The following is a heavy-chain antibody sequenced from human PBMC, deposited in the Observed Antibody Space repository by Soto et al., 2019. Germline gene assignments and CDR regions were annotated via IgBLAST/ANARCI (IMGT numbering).Heavy chain of an antibody. J-gene: IGHJ5*02. D-gene: IGHD2-2*02. CDR3: AKGGAGCTSTSCYTSGWLDP. CDR1: GGSINDYY. V-gene: IGHV4-4*07. Sequence: SETLSLTCTVSGGSINDYYWSWIRQPAGKGLEWIGHIYNSGSTNYSPSLKSRVTISGDTSKNQFSLKLSAVTAADTAVYYCAKGGAGCTSTSCYTSGWLDPWGQGTLVTVSS. CDR2: IYNSGST.